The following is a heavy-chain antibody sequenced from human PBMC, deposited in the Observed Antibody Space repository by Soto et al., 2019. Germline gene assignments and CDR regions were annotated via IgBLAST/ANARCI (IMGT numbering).Heavy chain of an antibody. CDR1: GFTFSSYG. CDR2: ISYDGSNK. V-gene: IGHV3-30*18. CDR3: AKDYSSGWLDY. D-gene: IGHD6-19*01. Sequence: GGSLRLSCAASGFTFSSYGMHWVRQAPGKGLEWVAVISYDGSNKYYADSVKGRFTISRDNSKNTLYLQMNSLRAEDTAVYYCAKDYSSGWLDYWGQGTLVTVSS. J-gene: IGHJ4*02.